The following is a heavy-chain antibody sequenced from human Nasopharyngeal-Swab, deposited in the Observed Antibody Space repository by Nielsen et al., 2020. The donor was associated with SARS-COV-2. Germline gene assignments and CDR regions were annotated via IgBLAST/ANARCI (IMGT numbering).Heavy chain of an antibody. CDR3: AKSIDPMGYGLDV. D-gene: IGHD3-10*01. CDR1: GFTFSSYA. J-gene: IGHJ6*02. V-gene: IGHV3-23*03. CDR2: IYSGGSST. Sequence: GGSLRLSCAASGFTFSSYAMNWVRQAPGKGLEWVAIIYSGGSSTYFADSVKGRFTISRDDSSNTVYLQMSSLRAEDTAVYYCAKSIDPMGYGLDVWGLGTTVTVSS.